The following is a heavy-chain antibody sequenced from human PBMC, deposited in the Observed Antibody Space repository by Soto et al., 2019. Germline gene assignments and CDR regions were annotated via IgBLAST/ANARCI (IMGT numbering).Heavy chain of an antibody. CDR1: GGSISSGGYY. J-gene: IGHJ4*02. V-gene: IGHV4-31*03. CDR2: IYYSGST. Sequence: SETLSLTCTVSGGSISSGGYYWSWIRQHPGKGLEWIGYIYYSGSTYYNPSLKSRVTISVDTSKNQFSLKLSSVTAADTAVYYCARDYGDNLSYYFDYWGQGTLVTVSS. CDR3: ARDYGDNLSYYFDY. D-gene: IGHD4-17*01.